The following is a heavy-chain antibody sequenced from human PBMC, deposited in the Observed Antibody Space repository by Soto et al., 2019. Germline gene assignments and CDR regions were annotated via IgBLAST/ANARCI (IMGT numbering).Heavy chain of an antibody. V-gene: IGHV4-4*09. Sequence: QLQESGPGLVKPSEILSVTCTVSGASISSFCWTWIRQPPGQGLEWIGYICTGGTTKYNPSLKSRVTMSVDTSKTQFSLKLTSVTAADTAVYYCARVGSKSFYYATDVWGQGTTVPVSS. CDR2: ICTGGTT. D-gene: IGHD4-4*01. J-gene: IGHJ6*02. CDR1: GASISSFC. CDR3: ARVGSKSFYYATDV.